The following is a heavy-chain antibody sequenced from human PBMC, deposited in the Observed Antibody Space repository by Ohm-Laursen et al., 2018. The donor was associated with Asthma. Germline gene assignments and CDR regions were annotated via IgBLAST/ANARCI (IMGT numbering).Heavy chain of an antibody. CDR2: ILFRGGA. CDR3: TKLDWVQSMFDS. CDR1: GASVGDSD. J-gene: IGHJ4*02. Sequence: SETLSLTCAVSGASVGDSDWSWVRQPPGREVEFIAYILFRGGANYNPSLKSRVTLSTDTSKNQVSLRLSSVSAADTALYFCTKLDWVQSMFDSWGPGIQVLVSS. D-gene: IGHD3-9*01. V-gene: IGHV4-59*02.